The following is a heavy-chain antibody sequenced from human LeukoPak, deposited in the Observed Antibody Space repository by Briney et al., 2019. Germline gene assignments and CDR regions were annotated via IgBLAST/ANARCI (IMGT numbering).Heavy chain of an antibody. CDR1: GGSISSSSYY. V-gene: IGHV4-39*01. CDR2: IYYSGST. Sequence: PSETLSLTCTVSGGSISSSSYYWGWIRQPPGKGLEWIGSIYYSGSTYYNPSLKSRVTISVDTSKNQFSLKLSSVTAADTAVYYCARPMSKDDYGALGVTGYFDLWGRGTLVTVSS. CDR3: ARPMSKDDYGALGVTGYFDL. J-gene: IGHJ2*01. D-gene: IGHD4-17*01.